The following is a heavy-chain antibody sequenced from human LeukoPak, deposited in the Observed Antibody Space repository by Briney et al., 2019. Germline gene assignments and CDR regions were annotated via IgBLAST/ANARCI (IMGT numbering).Heavy chain of an antibody. CDR3: AKSRSGSANWALQIFDN. V-gene: IGHV3-9*01. CDR1: GFTFDDYA. J-gene: IGHJ4*02. Sequence: GGSLRLSCAASGFTFDDYAMHWVRQAPGKGPEWVSGISWNSGSIGYADSVKGRFTISRDNSKNSLFVQMNSLRAEDTAVYFCAKSRSGSANWALQIFDNWGQGTLVTVSS. CDR2: ISWNSGSI. D-gene: IGHD1-1*01.